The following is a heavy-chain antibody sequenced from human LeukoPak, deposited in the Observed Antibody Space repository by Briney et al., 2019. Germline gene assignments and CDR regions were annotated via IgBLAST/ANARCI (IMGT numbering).Heavy chain of an antibody. CDR2: IYTSGST. CDR3: ARMSIHLGSDFFDY. Sequence: PSETLSLTCTVSGGSISSYYWSWIRQPAGKGLEWIGRIYTSGSTNYNPSLKSRVTMSVDTSKNQFSLKLSSVTAADTAVYYCARMSIHLGSDFFDYWGQGTLVTVSS. D-gene: IGHD5-12*01. CDR1: GGSISSYY. J-gene: IGHJ4*02. V-gene: IGHV4-4*07.